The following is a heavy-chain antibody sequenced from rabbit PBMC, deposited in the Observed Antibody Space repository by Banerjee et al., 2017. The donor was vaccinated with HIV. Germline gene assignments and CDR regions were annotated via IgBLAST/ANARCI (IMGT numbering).Heavy chain of an antibody. D-gene: IGHD7-1*01. V-gene: IGHV1S47*01. Sequence: EESGGDLVKPEGSLTLTCKASGFDFSTSAMCWFRQAPGKGPEWIACIVNGDGGTSYASWAKGRFTISRTTSLNTVTLQMTSLTAADTATYFCARDETDDAGYNYRLWGQGTLVTVS. J-gene: IGHJ3*01. CDR1: GFDFSTSA. CDR3: ARDETDDAGYNYRL. CDR2: IVNGDGGT.